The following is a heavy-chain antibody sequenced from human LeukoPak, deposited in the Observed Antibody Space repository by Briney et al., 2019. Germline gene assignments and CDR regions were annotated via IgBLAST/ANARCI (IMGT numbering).Heavy chain of an antibody. CDR3: ARDGISSSWYIDWFDP. J-gene: IGHJ5*02. D-gene: IGHD6-13*01. V-gene: IGHV3-74*01. CDR1: GFTFSNYW. CDR2: INRDGSST. Sequence: GGSPRLSCAASGFTFSNYWMYWVRQAPGKGLVWVSGINRDGSSTNYADSVKGRFTISRDNSKNTLYLQMNSLRAEDTAVYYCARDGISSSWYIDWFDPWGQGTLVTVSS.